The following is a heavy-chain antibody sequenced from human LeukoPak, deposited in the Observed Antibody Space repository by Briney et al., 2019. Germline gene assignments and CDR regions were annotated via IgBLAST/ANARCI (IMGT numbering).Heavy chain of an antibody. CDR2: ISSSGSTI. CDR3: AELGITMIGGV. D-gene: IGHD3-10*02. Sequence: GGSLRLSCAASGFTFSNAWMSWVRQAPGKGLEWVSYISSSGSTIYYADSVKGRFTISRDNAKNPLYLQMNSLRAEDTAVYYCAELGITMIGGVWGKGTTVTISS. V-gene: IGHV3-11*04. CDR1: GFTFSNAW. J-gene: IGHJ6*04.